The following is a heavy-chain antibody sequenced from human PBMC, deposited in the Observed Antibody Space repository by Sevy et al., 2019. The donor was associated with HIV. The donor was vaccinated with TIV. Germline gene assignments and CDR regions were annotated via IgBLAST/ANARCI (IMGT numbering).Heavy chain of an antibody. J-gene: IGHJ5*01. CDR3: AKDLYEGDVISIFDS. D-gene: IGHD2-21*01. CDR2: IWFDGSKK. CDR1: GFTFSRYG. V-gene: IGHV3-33*06. Sequence: GGSLRISCAASGFTFSRYGIHWVRRAPGKGLEWVAGIWFDGSKKFYVESVKGRFTISRDNSKKMLYLQMNSLRAEDTAAYYCAKDLYEGDVISIFDSRGQGTLVTVSS.